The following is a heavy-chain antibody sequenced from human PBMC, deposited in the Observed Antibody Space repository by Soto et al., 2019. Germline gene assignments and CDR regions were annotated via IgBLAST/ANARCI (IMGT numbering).Heavy chain of an antibody. CDR3: ARGSYRAFDC. CDR1: EFSVSSNY. J-gene: IGHJ4*02. CDR2: IYAGGAT. Sequence: PGGSLRLSCAASEFSVSSNYLSWVRQAPGKGLEWVSGIYAGGATYYADSVKGRFTISRDNSKNTLFLQMNTLRVEDTAMYYCARGSYRAFDCWGQGTLVTVSS. V-gene: IGHV3-53*01. D-gene: IGHD3-10*01.